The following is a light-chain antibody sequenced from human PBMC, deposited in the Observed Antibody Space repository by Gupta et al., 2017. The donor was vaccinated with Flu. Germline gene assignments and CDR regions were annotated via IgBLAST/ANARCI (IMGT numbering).Light chain of an antibody. CDR3: GTWDGSLSTDV. CDR2: ENN. Sequence: QSVLTQPPSISAAPGQSVTISCSGSSSNIGNTYVSWYQQLPGTAPKLLIYENNKRPSAIPDRFSGSKSGTSAALGITGLQTGDEADYYCGTWDGSLSTDVFGTGTKVTVL. V-gene: IGLV1-51*02. CDR1: SSNIGNTY. J-gene: IGLJ1*01.